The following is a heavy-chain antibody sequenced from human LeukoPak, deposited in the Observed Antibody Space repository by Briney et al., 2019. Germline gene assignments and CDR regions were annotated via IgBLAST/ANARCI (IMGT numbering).Heavy chain of an antibody. V-gene: IGHV3-23*01. CDR2: INGSGGRT. CDR1: GFTFTTYA. D-gene: IGHD5-12*01. J-gene: IGHJ4*02. CDR3: AIGPPYGGYSD. Sequence: PGGSLRLSCAASGFTFTTYAMTWVRQAPGKGPEGVSTINGSGGRTYYADSLKGRFTISRDNSKNTVYLQMNSLRAEDTAVFYCAIGPPYGGYSDWGQGTLVTVSS.